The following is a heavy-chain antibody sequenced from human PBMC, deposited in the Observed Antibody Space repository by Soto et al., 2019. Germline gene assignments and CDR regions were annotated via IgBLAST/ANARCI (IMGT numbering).Heavy chain of an antibody. D-gene: IGHD3-22*01. CDR3: ARPRYHYDSTTYSDGQPADY. CDR2: VYYRGRS. CDR1: GGSVTNSSYY. Sequence: SETLSLTCTVSGGSVTNSSYYWGWIRQSPGKGLEWIGSVYYRGRSYSKSSVKSRVTISVDTSKNRFSLSLNSVTASDTAMFYCARPRYHYDSTTYSDGQPADYWGLGTLVTVSS. J-gene: IGHJ4*02. V-gene: IGHV4-39*01.